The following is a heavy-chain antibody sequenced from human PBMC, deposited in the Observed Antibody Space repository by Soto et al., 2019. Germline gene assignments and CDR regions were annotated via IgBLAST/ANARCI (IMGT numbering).Heavy chain of an antibody. V-gene: IGHV1-69*06. Sequence: QVQVVQSGAEVKKPGSSVKVSCKVSGGIFTNNAISWVRQAPGQGLAWLGGVIPLFDTAYYAQIFRGRLRISADRATTTAYMELSGLTSADTAVYFCATGGHNDGYNFYHGMDVWGQGTTVTVS. CDR2: VIPLFDTA. D-gene: IGHD5-18*01. CDR1: GGIFTNNA. CDR3: ATGGHNDGYNFYHGMDV. J-gene: IGHJ6*02.